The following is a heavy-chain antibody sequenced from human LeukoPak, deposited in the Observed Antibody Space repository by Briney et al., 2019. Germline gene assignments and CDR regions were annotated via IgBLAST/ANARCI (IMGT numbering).Heavy chain of an antibody. V-gene: IGHV4-34*01. J-gene: IGHJ4*02. CDR2: INHSGST. CDR1: GGSFSGYY. Sequence: SGTLSLTCAVYGGSFSGYYWSWSRQPPGKGVEWIGEINHSGSTNYNPSLKSRVTISIDTSKNQFSLRLTSVTAADTAVYFCATLVSTRYYFDYWGQGTLVTVSS. CDR3: ATLVSTRYYFDY. D-gene: IGHD5/OR15-5a*01.